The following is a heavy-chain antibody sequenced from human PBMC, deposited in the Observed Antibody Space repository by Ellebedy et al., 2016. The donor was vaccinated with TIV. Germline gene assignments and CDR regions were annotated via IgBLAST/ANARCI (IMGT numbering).Heavy chain of an antibody. CDR1: RLTFSSHA. D-gene: IGHD4-23*01. CDR3: ARDPVGVGPAFDV. J-gene: IGHJ3*01. Sequence: PGGSLRLSCAASRLTFSSHAMSRVRQAPGKGLEWVSSITESGGNTYYADSVKGRLTISRDNSKDTLFLQMNSLRAEDTAIYFCARDPVGVGPAFDVWGQGTMVTVSS. CDR2: ITESGGNT. V-gene: IGHV3-23*01.